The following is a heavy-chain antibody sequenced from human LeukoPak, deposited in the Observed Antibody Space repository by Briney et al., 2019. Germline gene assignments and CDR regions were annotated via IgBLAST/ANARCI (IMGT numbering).Heavy chain of an antibody. V-gene: IGHV4-38-2*01. Sequence: SETLSLTCAVSGYSISSGYYWGWIRQPPGKGLEWIGSIYHSGSTYYNPSLKSRVTISVDTSKNQFSLELSSVTAADTAVYYCARLRHGYCSSTSCYRDAFDIWGQGTMVTVSS. D-gene: IGHD2-2*01. J-gene: IGHJ3*02. CDR3: ARLRHGYCSSTSCYRDAFDI. CDR1: GYSISSGYY. CDR2: IYHSGST.